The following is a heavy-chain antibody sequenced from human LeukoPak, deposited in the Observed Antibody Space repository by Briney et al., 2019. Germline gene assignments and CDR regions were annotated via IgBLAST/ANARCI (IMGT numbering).Heavy chain of an antibody. CDR2: ISSSSTTI. CDR1: GFTFSSYS. CDR3: ARELTGFDY. V-gene: IGHV3-48*01. Sequence: PGGSLRLSCAASGFTFSSYSMNWVRQAPGKGLDWVSYISSSSTTIYYADSVRGRFTISRDNAKNPLYLHMNSLRAEDTAVYYCARELTGFDYWGQGTLVTVSS. D-gene: IGHD1-14*01. J-gene: IGHJ4*02.